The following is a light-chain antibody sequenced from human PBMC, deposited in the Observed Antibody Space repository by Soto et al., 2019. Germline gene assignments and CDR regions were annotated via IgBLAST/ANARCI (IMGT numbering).Light chain of an antibody. CDR2: GAS. V-gene: IGKV3-15*01. CDR3: QQYNSWPLT. J-gene: IGKJ4*01. CDR1: QGVSSSY. Sequence: EIVLTQSPATLSLSPGERATLSCRASQGVSSSYLAWYQQKPGQAPRLLIYGASTRATCIPARFSGIGSGTEFTLSISSLKSEDFAVYYCQQYNSWPLTFAGGTKVDI.